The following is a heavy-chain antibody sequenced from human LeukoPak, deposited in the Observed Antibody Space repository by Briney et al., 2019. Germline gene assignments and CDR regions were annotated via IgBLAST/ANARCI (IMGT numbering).Heavy chain of an antibody. CDR1: GFTFDDYA. V-gene: IGHV3-9*01. J-gene: IGHJ4*02. D-gene: IGHD5-12*01. Sequence: GGSLRLSCAVSGFTFDDYALHWVRQVPGKGLEWVSGINWNSDSIGYADSVKGRFTTSRDNAKNSLYLQMNSLRAEDTAFYYCAINGGGDSGYGNFDYWGQGTLVTVSS. CDR2: INWNSDSI. CDR3: AINGGGDSGYGNFDY.